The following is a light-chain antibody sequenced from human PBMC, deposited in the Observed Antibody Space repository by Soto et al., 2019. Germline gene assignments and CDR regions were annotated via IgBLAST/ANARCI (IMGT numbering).Light chain of an antibody. CDR1: TSNIGNHP. V-gene: IGLV1-44*01. Sequence: QLVLTQPPSVSGTPGQRVTISCSGSTSNIGNHPVNWYQQLPGTAPKLLIYKNFERPSGVPDRFSGSKSGTSASLAISGRQSDDEADYHCTAWDDSLDGVIFGGGTKRTVL. CDR2: KNF. CDR3: TAWDDSLDGVI. J-gene: IGLJ2*01.